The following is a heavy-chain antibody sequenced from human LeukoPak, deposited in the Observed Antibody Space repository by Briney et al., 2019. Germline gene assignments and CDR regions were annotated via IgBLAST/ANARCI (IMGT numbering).Heavy chain of an antibody. CDR3: ARGAIAAAGPGWFAP. D-gene: IGHD6-13*01. CDR2: IYHSGST. Sequence: PSETLSLTCAVSGYSISSGYYWGWIRQPPGKGLEWIGSIYHSGSTYYNPSLKSRVTISVDTSKNQFSLRLSSVTAADTAVYYCARGAIAAAGPGWFAPWGKGTLVTVS. V-gene: IGHV4-38-2*01. J-gene: IGHJ5*02. CDR1: GYSISSGYY.